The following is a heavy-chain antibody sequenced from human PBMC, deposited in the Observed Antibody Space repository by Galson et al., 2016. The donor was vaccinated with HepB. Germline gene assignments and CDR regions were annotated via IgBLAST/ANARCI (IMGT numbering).Heavy chain of an antibody. Sequence: SLRLSCAASGFTVSSNYAMSWVRQAPGKGLEWVSAISGSGGSTYYADSVKGRFTISRDNSKNTLYLQMNSLRAEDTALYYCAKVFTTTVSSYLYYAMDVWGQGTTVTVSS. CDR3: AKVFTTTVSSYLYYAMDV. V-gene: IGHV3-23*01. J-gene: IGHJ6*02. CDR1: GFTVSSNYA. D-gene: IGHD1-1*01. CDR2: ISGSGGST.